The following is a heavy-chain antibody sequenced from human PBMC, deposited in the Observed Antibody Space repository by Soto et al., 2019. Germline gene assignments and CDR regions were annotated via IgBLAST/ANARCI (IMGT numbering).Heavy chain of an antibody. CDR3: GRGGVVTARNYYGMDV. CDR2: ILPIFGAA. D-gene: IGHD2-21*02. J-gene: IGHJ6*02. CDR1: AATFTSYS. Sequence: SVHVSCTTSAATFTSYSISWLRQAAGQGLEWMGVILPIFGAAKYAQKFQGRVTITADESTRTAYMELSSLRSEDKAVYYCGRGGVVTARNYYGMDVWGQGSTVTVCS. V-gene: IGHV1-69*13.